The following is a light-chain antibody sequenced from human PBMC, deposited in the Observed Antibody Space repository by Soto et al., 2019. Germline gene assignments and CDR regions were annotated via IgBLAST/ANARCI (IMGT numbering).Light chain of an antibody. CDR2: KAS. CDR1: QTISSW. CDR3: QHYNNYSEA. J-gene: IGKJ1*01. Sequence: DIQMARSPATLSGSVGFIVGITFRASQTISSWLAWYQQKPGKAPKLLIYKASTLKSGVPSRFSGSGSGTEFTLTISSLQPDDFATYYSQHYNNYSEAFGQGTKVDIK. V-gene: IGKV1-5*03.